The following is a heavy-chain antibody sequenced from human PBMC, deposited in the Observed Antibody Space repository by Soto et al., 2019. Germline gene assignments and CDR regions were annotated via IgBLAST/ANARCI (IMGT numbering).Heavy chain of an antibody. CDR3: AKGGSGSYSNDFDI. D-gene: IGHD3-10*01. J-gene: IGHJ3*02. CDR1: GGSISSSSYY. Sequence: SETLSLTCTVSGGSISSSSYYWGWIRQPPGKGLEWIGSIYYSGSTYYNPSLKSRVTISVDTSKNQFSLKLSSVTAADTAVYYCAKGGSGSYSNDFDIGGQGTMVT. CDR2: IYYSGST. V-gene: IGHV4-39*01.